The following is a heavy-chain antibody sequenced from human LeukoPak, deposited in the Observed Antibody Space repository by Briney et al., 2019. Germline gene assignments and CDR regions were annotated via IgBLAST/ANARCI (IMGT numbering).Heavy chain of an antibody. CDR2: IYYSGST. V-gene: IGHV4-59*01. CDR1: GGSITSYY. J-gene: IGHJ5*02. CDR3: ARGGVNYKIAGP. Sequence: SETLSLTCTVSGGSITSYYWSWLRQPPGKGLEWIGYIYYSGSTNYNPSLKGRVTISVDTSKNQFSLKLSSVTAADTAVYYCARGGVNYKIAGPWGQGALVTVSS. D-gene: IGHD3-10*01.